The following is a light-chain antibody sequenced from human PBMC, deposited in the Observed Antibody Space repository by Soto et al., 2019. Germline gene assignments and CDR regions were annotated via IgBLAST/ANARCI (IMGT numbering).Light chain of an antibody. J-gene: IGKJ1*01. CDR1: QSISSW. V-gene: IGKV1-5*01. CDR2: DAS. CDR3: QQYNSYSRT. Sequence: DIQMTQSPSTLSASVGDRVTITCRASQSISSWLAWYQQKPGKAPKLLIYDASSLECGVPSRFSGSGSGTEFTVTTSSLQPDEFATYYCQQYNSYSRTFGQGNKVEIK.